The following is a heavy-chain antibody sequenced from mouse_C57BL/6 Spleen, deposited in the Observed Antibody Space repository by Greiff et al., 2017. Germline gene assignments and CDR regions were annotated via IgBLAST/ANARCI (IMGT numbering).Heavy chain of an antibody. J-gene: IGHJ4*01. Sequence: QVQLQQPGAELVKPGASVKMSCKASGYTFTSYWITWVKQRPGQGLEWIGDIYPGSGSTNYNEKFKSKATLTVDTSYSTAYMQLSSLTSEDSAVYYCARGYYDGSSPYAMDYWGQGTSVTVSS. CDR1: GYTFTSYW. CDR2: IYPGSGST. CDR3: ARGYYDGSSPYAMDY. D-gene: IGHD1-1*01. V-gene: IGHV1-55*01.